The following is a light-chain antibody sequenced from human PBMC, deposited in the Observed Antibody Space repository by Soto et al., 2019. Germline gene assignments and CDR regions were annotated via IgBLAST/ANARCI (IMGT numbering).Light chain of an antibody. V-gene: IGLV3-21*04. CDR3: QVWDGSSYHVV. CDR2: YDS. CDR1: HIGSKS. J-gene: IGLJ2*01. Sequence: SYELTQPPSVSVAPDRTASITCGGDHIGSKSVHWYQQRPGQAPVLVISYDSDRPSGIPERFSGSNSGNTATLTISRVEAGDEADYYCQVWDGSSYHVVFGGGTKLTVL.